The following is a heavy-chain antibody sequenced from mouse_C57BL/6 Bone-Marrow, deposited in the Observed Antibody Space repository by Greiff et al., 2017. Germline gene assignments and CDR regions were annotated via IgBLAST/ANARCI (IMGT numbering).Heavy chain of an antibody. D-gene: IGHD1-1*01. CDR1: GFTFSSYA. Sequence: EVQLVESGGGLVKPGGSLKLSCAASGFTFSSYAMSWVRQTPEKRLEWVATISDGGSYTYYPDNVKGRFTISRDNAKNNLYLQMSHLKSEDTAMYYCARDLVYYGSSPRAMDYWGQGTSVTVSS. J-gene: IGHJ4*01. V-gene: IGHV5-4*01. CDR3: ARDLVYYGSSPRAMDY. CDR2: ISDGGSYT.